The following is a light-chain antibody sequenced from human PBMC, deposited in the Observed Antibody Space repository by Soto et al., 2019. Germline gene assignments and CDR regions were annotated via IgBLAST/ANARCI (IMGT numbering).Light chain of an antibody. J-gene: IGLJ1*01. V-gene: IGLV1-51*01. CDR3: GTWDSSLTVFYV. CDR2: DNS. CDR1: NSNIGNNY. Sequence: QSVLTQPPSVSAAPGQKVTISCSGSNSNIGNNYVSWYQQLPGTAPKLLIYDNSKRPSGIPDRFSGSKSGTSATLGITGLQTGDEADYYCGTWDSSLTVFYVFGTGTKVTVL.